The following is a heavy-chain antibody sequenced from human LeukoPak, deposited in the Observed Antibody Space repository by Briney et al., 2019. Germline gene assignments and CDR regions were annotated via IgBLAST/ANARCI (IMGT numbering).Heavy chain of an antibody. CDR2: ISGSGNNT. V-gene: IGHV3-23*01. Sequence: PGGSLRLSCTGSGYSFINFAMSWVRQTPGQGLEWVSSISGSGNNTLYPDSVKGRFAVSRDNSKNTLYLQMHSLRVEDTAIYYCAKHVVRGIMFDYWGQGALVSVSS. D-gene: IGHD3-10*01. J-gene: IGHJ4*02. CDR3: AKHVVRGIMFDY. CDR1: GYSFINFA.